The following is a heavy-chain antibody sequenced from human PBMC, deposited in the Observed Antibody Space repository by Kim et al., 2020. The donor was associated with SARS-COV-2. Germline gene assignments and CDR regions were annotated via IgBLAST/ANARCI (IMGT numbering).Heavy chain of an antibody. V-gene: IGHV1-46*01. J-gene: IGHJ4*02. Sequence: ASVKVSCKASGYTFTSYYMHWVRQAPGQGLEWMGIINPSGGSTSYAQKFQGRVTMTRDTSTSTVYMELSSLRSEDTAVYYCARGREMATRRGGFDYWGQGTLVTVSS. CDR2: INPSGGST. CDR1: GYTFTSYY. CDR3: ARGREMATRRGGFDY. D-gene: IGHD5-12*01.